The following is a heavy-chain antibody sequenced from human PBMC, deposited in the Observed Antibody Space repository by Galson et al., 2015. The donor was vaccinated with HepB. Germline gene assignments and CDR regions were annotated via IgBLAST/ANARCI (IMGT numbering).Heavy chain of an antibody. Sequence: SLRLSCAASGFTFSDYYMSWIRQAPGKGLEWVSYISSSSYTNYADSVKGRFTISRDNAKNSLYLQMNSLRAEDTAVYYCARDLTAMGNFDYWGQGTLVTVSS. CDR3: ARDLTAMGNFDY. J-gene: IGHJ4*02. D-gene: IGHD5-18*01. CDR1: GFTFSDYY. V-gene: IGHV3-11*06. CDR2: ISSSSYT.